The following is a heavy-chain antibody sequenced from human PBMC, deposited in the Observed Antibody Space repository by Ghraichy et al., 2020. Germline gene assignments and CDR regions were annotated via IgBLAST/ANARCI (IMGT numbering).Heavy chain of an antibody. CDR2: ISGYNGNT. J-gene: IGHJ4*02. V-gene: IGHV1-18*04. CDR3: ARDSPNPRFGEFWN. D-gene: IGHD3-10*01. CDR1: GYTFTTYG. Sequence: ASVKVSCKASGYTFTTYGMSWVRQAPGQGLEWMGWISGYNGNTNYAQKFQERITMTTDISASTAYMELRSLTSDDTAVYYCARDSPNPRFGEFWNWGQGTLVTVSS.